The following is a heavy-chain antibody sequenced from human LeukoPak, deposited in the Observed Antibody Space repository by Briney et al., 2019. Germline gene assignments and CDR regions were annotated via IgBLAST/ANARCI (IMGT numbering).Heavy chain of an antibody. CDR2: IYYGGST. J-gene: IGHJ4*02. CDR1: GGSISSGGYY. Sequence: SETLSLTCTVSGGSISSGGYYWSWIRQHPGKGLEWIGYIYYGGSTYYNPSLKSRVTISVDTSKNQFSLKLSSVTAADTAVYYCARVGSSSSSPLDYWGQGTLVTVSS. D-gene: IGHD6-6*01. CDR3: ARVGSSSSSPLDY. V-gene: IGHV4-31*03.